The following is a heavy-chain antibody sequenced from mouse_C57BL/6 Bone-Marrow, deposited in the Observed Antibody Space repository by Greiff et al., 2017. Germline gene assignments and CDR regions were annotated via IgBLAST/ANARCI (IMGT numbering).Heavy chain of an antibody. CDR1: GYTFTDYE. Sequence: VQLQESGAELVRPGASVTLSCKASGYTFTDYEMHWVKQTPVHGLEWIGAIDPESGGTAYNQKFKGKAILTADKSSSTAYMELRSLTSEDSAVYYCTRRGAYGNFYWVAYWCQGTLVTVSA. D-gene: IGHD2-1*01. J-gene: IGHJ3*01. V-gene: IGHV1-15*01. CDR2: IDPESGGT. CDR3: TRRGAYGNFYWVAY.